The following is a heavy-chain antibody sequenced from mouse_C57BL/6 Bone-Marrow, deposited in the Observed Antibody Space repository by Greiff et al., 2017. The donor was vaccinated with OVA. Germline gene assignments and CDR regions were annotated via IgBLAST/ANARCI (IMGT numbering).Heavy chain of an antibody. J-gene: IGHJ3*01. V-gene: IGHV5-6*01. CDR3: ARQSITTVVAKGDFFAY. Sequence: EVQGVESGGDLVKPGGSLKLSCAASGFTFSSYGMSWVRQTPDKRLEWVATISSGGSYTYYPDSVKGRFTISRDNAKNTLYLQMSSLKSEDTAMYYCARQSITTVVAKGDFFAYWGQGTLVTVSA. D-gene: IGHD1-1*01. CDR2: ISSGGSYT. CDR1: GFTFSSYG.